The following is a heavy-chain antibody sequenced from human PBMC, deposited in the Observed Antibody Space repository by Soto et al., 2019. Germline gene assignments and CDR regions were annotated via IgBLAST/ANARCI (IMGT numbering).Heavy chain of an antibody. CDR2: ISSNGGST. V-gene: IGHV3-64D*06. CDR3: VKQGKRIAVARRLHY. CDR1: GFTFSSYA. Sequence: VGSLRLSCSASGFTFSSYAMHWVRQAPGKGLEYVSAISSNGGSTYYADSVKGRFTISRDNSKNTLYLQMSSLRAEDTAVYYCVKQGKRIAVARRLHYCGQGTLVTVSS. J-gene: IGHJ4*02. D-gene: IGHD6-19*01.